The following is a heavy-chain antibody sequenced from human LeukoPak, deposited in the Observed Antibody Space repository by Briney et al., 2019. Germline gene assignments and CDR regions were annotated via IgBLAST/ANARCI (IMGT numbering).Heavy chain of an antibody. V-gene: IGHV1-18*01. CDR2: ISAYNGNT. J-gene: IGHJ4*02. CDR3: ARDGAGYSSGLPLDY. D-gene: IGHD6-19*01. CDR1: GYTFTSYG. Sequence: ASVKVSCKASGYTFTSYGISWVRQAPGQGLEWMGWISAYNGNTNYAQELQGRVTMTTDTSTSTAYMELRSLRSDDTAVYYCARDGAGYSSGLPLDYWGQGTLVTVSS.